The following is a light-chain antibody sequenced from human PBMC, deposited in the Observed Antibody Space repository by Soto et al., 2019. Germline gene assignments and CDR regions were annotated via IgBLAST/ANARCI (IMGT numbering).Light chain of an antibody. Sequence: EIVLTQSPGTLSLSPGERATLSCRASQSVSSTYLAWYQQKPGQPPRLLIYGASSRATGTPDRFSGSGSGRDFTLTISRLEPEDFAVYYCQQYGSSPSITFGQGTRLEIK. CDR3: QQYGSSPSIT. V-gene: IGKV3-20*01. CDR1: QSVSSTY. CDR2: GAS. J-gene: IGKJ5*01.